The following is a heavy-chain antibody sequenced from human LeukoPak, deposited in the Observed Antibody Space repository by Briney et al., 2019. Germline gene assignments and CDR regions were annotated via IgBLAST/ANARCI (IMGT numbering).Heavy chain of an antibody. J-gene: IGHJ3*02. V-gene: IGHV3-48*03. Sequence: PGGSLRLSCVVSGFTISFNEMNWVRQARGKGMECVSYISSSGSATYYADSVKGRFTTSRDSAKNSLYLQMNGLRAEDTAVYYCARGVYCSGGTCYWFNAFDSGGQGTMVTVSS. CDR1: GFTISFNE. CDR2: ISSSGSAT. D-gene: IGHD2-15*01. CDR3: ARGVYCSGGTCYWFNAFDS.